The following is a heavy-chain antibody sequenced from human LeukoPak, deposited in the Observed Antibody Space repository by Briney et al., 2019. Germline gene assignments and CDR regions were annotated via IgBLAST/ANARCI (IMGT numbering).Heavy chain of an antibody. D-gene: IGHD3-9*01. Sequence: SETLSLTCAVYGGSFSGYYWSWIRQPPGKGLEWIGEINHSGGTNYNPSLKSRVTISVDTSKNQFSLKLSSVTAADTAVYYCARDRNDILTGSYYYYYYMDVWGKGTTVTISS. J-gene: IGHJ6*03. CDR2: INHSGGT. CDR1: GGSFSGYY. CDR3: ARDRNDILTGSYYYYYYMDV. V-gene: IGHV4-34*01.